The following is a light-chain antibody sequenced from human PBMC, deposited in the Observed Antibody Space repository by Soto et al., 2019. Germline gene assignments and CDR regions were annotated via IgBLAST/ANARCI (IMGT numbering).Light chain of an antibody. CDR2: EVT. Sequence: QSALGQPASVPGSPGQTITISCTGTSSDVGGYNAVSWYQHHPGKAPKLIIYEVTHRPSGVSDRFSASKSGNTASLTISGLQAEDEADYYCNSFRVSHLYVFGTGTKVTVL. J-gene: IGLJ1*01. CDR3: NSFRVSHLYV. V-gene: IGLV2-14*01. CDR1: SSDVGGYNA.